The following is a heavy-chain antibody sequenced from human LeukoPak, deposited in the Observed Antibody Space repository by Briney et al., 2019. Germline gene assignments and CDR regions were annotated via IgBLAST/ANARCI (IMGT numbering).Heavy chain of an antibody. V-gene: IGHV1-18*01. CDR3: ARDASVVVAAFVPNWFDP. CDR2: ISAYNGNT. CDR1: GYTFTSYG. Sequence: ASVKVSCKASGYTFTSYGISWVRQAPGQGLEWMGWISAYNGNTNYAQKFQGRVTITADKSTSTAYMELSSLRSEDTAVYYCARDASVVVAAFVPNWFDPWGQGTLVTVSS. J-gene: IGHJ5*02. D-gene: IGHD2-15*01.